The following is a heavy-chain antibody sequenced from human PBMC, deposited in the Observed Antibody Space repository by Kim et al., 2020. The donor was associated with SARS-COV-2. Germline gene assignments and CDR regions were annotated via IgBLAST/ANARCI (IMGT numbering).Heavy chain of an antibody. CDR3: ARNGDSSGWPPAQDFDY. CDR2: ISSSSSYI. J-gene: IGHJ4*02. CDR1: GFTFSSYS. Sequence: GGSLRLSCAASGFTFSSYSMNWVRQAPGKGLEWVSSISSSSSYIYYADSVKGRFTISRDNAKNSLYLQMNSLRAEDTAVYYCARNGDSSGWPPAQDFDYWGQGTLVTVSS. D-gene: IGHD6-19*01. V-gene: IGHV3-21*01.